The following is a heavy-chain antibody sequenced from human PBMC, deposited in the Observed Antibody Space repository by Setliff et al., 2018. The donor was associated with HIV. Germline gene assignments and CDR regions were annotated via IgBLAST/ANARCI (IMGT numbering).Heavy chain of an antibody. Sequence: SETLSLTCTVSGGSISSHYWSWIRQSPGKGLEWIGNIYYSGITNYNASLKSRVTISVDTSQNQFSLKLTSVTAEDTAVYYCARGARGTATDYWGQGTLVTVSS. D-gene: IGHD5-18*01. CDR2: IYYSGIT. V-gene: IGHV4-59*11. J-gene: IGHJ4*02. CDR3: ARGARGTATDY. CDR1: GGSISSHY.